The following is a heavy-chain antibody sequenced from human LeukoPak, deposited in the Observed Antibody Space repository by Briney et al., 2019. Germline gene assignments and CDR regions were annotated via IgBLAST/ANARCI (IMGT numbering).Heavy chain of an antibody. J-gene: IGHJ4*02. CDR2: IYHSGST. CDR1: GGSINRGGYS. D-gene: IGHD4-17*01. Sequence: SQTLSLTCAVSGGSINRGGYSWSWIRQPPGKGLEWIGYIYHSGSTYYNPSLKSRVTISVDRSKNQFSLKLSSVTAADTAVYYYARLRKGDDYGDYRLDYWGQGTLVTVSS. CDR3: ARLRKGDDYGDYRLDY. V-gene: IGHV4-30-2*01.